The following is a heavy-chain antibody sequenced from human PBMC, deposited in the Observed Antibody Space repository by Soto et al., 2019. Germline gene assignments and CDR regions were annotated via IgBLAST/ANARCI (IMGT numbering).Heavy chain of an antibody. CDR3: AAIQPTTGALAATDYYFEY. CDR1: GGSFSGYH. D-gene: IGHD6-6*01. J-gene: IGHJ4*01. V-gene: IGHV4-34*01. CDR2: INHSGST. Sequence: SETLSLTCAVYGGSFSGYHWSWIRQPPGKGLEWIGEINHSGSTNYNPSLKSRVTISVDTSKNQFSLKLSSVTAADTAVYYCAAIQPTTGALAATDYYFEYWGHASLVT.